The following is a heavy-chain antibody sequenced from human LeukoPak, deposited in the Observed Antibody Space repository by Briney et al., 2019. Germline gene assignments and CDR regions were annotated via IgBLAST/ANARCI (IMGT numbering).Heavy chain of an antibody. CDR3: ARGGPHWFQH. V-gene: IGHV4-34*01. Sequence: PSETLSLTCAVYGGSFSGYYWSWIRQPPGKGLEWIGEINHSGSTNYNPSLKSRVTISVDTSKNQFSLKLSSVTAADTAVYYCARGGPHWFQHWGQGTLVTVSS. J-gene: IGHJ1*01. CDR1: GGSFSGYY. CDR2: INHSGST.